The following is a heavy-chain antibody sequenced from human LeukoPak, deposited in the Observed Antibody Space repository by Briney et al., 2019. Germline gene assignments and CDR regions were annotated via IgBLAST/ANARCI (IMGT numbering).Heavy chain of an antibody. CDR3: ARWSTIFGVIYDAFDI. J-gene: IGHJ3*02. D-gene: IGHD3-3*01. CDR1: GDSISNYY. CDR2: IYYSGST. Sequence: SETLSLTCTVSGDSISNYYWSWIRQPPGKGLEWIGYIYYSGSTNYNPSLKSRVTISVDTSKNQFSLKLSSVTAADTAVYYCARWSTIFGVIYDAFDIWGQGTMVTVSS. V-gene: IGHV4-59*08.